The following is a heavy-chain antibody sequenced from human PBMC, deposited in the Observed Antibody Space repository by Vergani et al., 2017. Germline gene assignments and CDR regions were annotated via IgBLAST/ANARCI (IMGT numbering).Heavy chain of an antibody. D-gene: IGHD4-17*01. J-gene: IGHJ3*02. V-gene: IGHV4-59*08. CDR1: GGSISSYY. CDR3: ARHGTTTVTSYAFDI. Sequence: QVQLQESGPGLVKPSETLSLTCTVSGGSISSYYWSWIRQPPGKGLEWIVYIYYSGSTNYNPSLKSRVTISVDTSKNQFSLKLSSVTAADTAVYYCARHGTTTVTSYAFDIWGQGTMVTVSS. CDR2: IYYSGST.